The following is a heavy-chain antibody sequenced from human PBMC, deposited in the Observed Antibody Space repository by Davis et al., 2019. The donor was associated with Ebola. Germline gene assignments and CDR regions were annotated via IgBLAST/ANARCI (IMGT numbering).Heavy chain of an antibody. J-gene: IGHJ4*02. D-gene: IGHD4-17*01. CDR1: GYTFTNFY. V-gene: IGHV1-46*01. Sequence: ASVKVSCKASGYTFTNFYMHWVRHTPGQGLEWMGLIHPNDGTTKYPQKFQDRLTITRDTSTSTVYMELSGLRPDDTAMYYCATYTMTPLTFDYWGQGTLVTVSS. CDR3: ATYTMTPLTFDY. CDR2: IHPNDGTT.